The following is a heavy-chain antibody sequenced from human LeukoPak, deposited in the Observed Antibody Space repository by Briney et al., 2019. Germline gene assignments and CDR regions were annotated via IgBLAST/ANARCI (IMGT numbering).Heavy chain of an antibody. V-gene: IGHV3-48*04. CDR2: ISTTGSSI. CDR3: ARVQRGIAVALDY. Sequence: GGSLRLSCAASGFSFTTYWMNRVRQAPGKGLEWVSYISTTGSSIYYADSVKGRFTISRDNVKNLLYLQMNSLRAEDTAVYYCARVQRGIAVALDYWGQGTLATVSS. D-gene: IGHD6-19*01. J-gene: IGHJ4*02. CDR1: GFSFTTYW.